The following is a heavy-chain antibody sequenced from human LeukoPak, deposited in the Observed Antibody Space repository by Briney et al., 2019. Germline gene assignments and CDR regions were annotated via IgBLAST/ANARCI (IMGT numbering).Heavy chain of an antibody. V-gene: IGHV3-48*04. CDR2: ISSSSSTI. CDR1: GFTFSSYS. Sequence: PGGSLRLSCAASGFTFSSYSMNWVRQAPGKGLEWVSYISSSSSTIYYADSVKGRFTISRDNAKNSLYLQMNSLRVEDTAVYYCARGGYSSRWNYFDYWGQGTLVTVSS. J-gene: IGHJ4*02. CDR3: ARGGYSSRWNYFDY. D-gene: IGHD6-13*01.